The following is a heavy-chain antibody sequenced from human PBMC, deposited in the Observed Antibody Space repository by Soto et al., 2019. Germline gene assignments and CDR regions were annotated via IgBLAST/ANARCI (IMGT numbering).Heavy chain of an antibody. CDR2: VSSSSSHI. D-gene: IGHD3-10*01. CDR1: GFTFSGHT. Sequence: EVQLVESGGGLVKPGGSLRLSCAASGFTFSGHTINWVRQAPGKGLEWVSSVSSSSSHIYYADSDKGLFTVSRDNAEKSLYLQMNSLRAEDTAIYYCARCMGYDGSGYAFFDSWGQGTLVTVSS. CDR3: ARCMGYDGSGYAFFDS. V-gene: IGHV3-21*01. J-gene: IGHJ4*02.